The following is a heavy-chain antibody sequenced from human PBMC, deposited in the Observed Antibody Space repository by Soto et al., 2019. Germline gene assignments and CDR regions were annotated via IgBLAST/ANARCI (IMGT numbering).Heavy chain of an antibody. V-gene: IGHV1-69*02. CDR2: IIPILGIA. CDR3: ARAPDCSSTSCYLWFDP. Sequence: QVQLVHSGAEVKKPGSSVKVSCKASGGTFSSYTISWVRQAPGQGLEWMGRIIPILGIANYAQKFQGRVTITADKSTSTAYMELSSLRSEDTAVYYCARAPDCSSTSCYLWFDPWGQGTLVTVSS. CDR1: GGTFSSYT. J-gene: IGHJ5*02. D-gene: IGHD2-2*01.